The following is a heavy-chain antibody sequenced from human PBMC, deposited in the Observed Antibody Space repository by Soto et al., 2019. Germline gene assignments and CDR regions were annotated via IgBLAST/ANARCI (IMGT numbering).Heavy chain of an antibody. CDR1: GFTFSSYA. J-gene: IGHJ4*02. CDR3: AKDPGDYPAEDGDY. Sequence: EVQLLESGGGLVQPGGSLRLSCAASGFTFSSYALRWVRQAPGKGLEWVSAISGRGFSTYYSDSVKGRFTVARDTSKNTLCLQMNSRRAEDTAVHYCAKDPGDYPAEDGDYWGQGTRVTVSS. D-gene: IGHD4-17*01. V-gene: IGHV3-23*01. CDR2: ISGRGFST.